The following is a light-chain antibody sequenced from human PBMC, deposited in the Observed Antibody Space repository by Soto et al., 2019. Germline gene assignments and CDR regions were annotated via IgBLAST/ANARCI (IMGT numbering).Light chain of an antibody. Sequence: DIVMTQSPDSLAVSLGERATINCKSSQSVLYSSNNKNYFAWYQQKPGQPPKLLIYWSSTRESGVPDRFSGSGSGKDFTLTISSLQAEDVAVYYCQQYYSSPSFGPGTKVDIK. V-gene: IGKV4-1*01. CDR1: QSVLYSSNNKNY. CDR3: QQYYSSPS. J-gene: IGKJ3*01. CDR2: WSS.